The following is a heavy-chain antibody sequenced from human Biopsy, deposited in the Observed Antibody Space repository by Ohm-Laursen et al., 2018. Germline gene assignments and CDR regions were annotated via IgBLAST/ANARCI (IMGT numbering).Heavy chain of an antibody. Sequence: GTLSLTCTVSGGSISSNNYYWGWIRQPPGKGLEWIGSIFYRGSTHYKPSLKSRVNISVDTSKDQFSLKLNSVTAADTAVYYCARDYDTSGYYYVSWGQGTLVTVSS. CDR1: GGSISSNNYY. CDR2: IFYRGST. D-gene: IGHD3-22*01. V-gene: IGHV4-39*01. J-gene: IGHJ5*02. CDR3: ARDYDTSGYYYVS.